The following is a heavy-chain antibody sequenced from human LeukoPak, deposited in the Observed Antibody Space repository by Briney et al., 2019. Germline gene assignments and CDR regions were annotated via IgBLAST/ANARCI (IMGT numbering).Heavy chain of an antibody. V-gene: IGHV4-39*07. D-gene: IGHD4-23*01. CDR3: ARGYGGNRDPYYYYMDV. J-gene: IGHJ6*03. Sequence: PSETLSLTCTVSGGSISSSSYYWGWIRQPPGKGLEWIGSIYYSGSTYYNPSLKSRVTISVDTSKNQFSLKLSSVTAADTAVYFCARGYGGNRDPYYYYMDVWGKGTTVTVSS. CDR1: GGSISSSSYY. CDR2: IYYSGST.